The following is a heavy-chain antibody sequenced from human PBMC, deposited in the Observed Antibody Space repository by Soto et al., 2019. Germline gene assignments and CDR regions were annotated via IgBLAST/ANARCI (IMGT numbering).Heavy chain of an antibody. V-gene: IGHV1-18*01. Sequence: ASVKVSCKASGYTFTSYGISWVRQAPGQGLEWMGWISAYNGNTNYAQKLQGRVTMTTDTSTSTAYMELRSLRSDDTAVYYCARGPRFGVVIILSKNNWFDPWGQGTLVTVSS. J-gene: IGHJ5*02. D-gene: IGHD3-3*01. CDR3: ARGPRFGVVIILSKNNWFDP. CDR2: ISAYNGNT. CDR1: GYTFTSYG.